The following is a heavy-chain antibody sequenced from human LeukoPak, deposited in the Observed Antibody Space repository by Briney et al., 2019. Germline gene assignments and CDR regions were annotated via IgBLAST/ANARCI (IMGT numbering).Heavy chain of an antibody. Sequence: GGSLRLSCAASGFTFSSYWMSWVRQAPGKGLEWVANIKQDGSEKYYVDSVKGRFTISRDNAKNSLYLQMNSLRAEDTAVYYCARDRIGDTAMNDYWGQGTLVTVSS. J-gene: IGHJ4*02. D-gene: IGHD5-18*01. CDR1: GFTFSSYW. CDR3: ARDRIGDTAMNDY. CDR2: IKQDGSEK. V-gene: IGHV3-7*01.